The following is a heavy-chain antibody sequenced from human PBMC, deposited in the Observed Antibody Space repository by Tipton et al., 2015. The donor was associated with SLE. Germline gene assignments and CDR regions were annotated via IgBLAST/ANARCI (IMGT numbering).Heavy chain of an antibody. CDR2: ISYDGSNK. CDR3: ARLVLRKGEAFDI. V-gene: IGHV3-30*14. J-gene: IGHJ3*02. CDR1: GFTFSSYA. D-gene: IGHD6-13*01. Sequence: SLRLSCAASGFTFSSYAMHWVRQAPGKGLEWVAVISYDGSNKYYADSVKGRFTISRDNSKNTLYLQMGSLRAEDMAVYYCARLVLRKGEAFDIWGQGTMVTVSS.